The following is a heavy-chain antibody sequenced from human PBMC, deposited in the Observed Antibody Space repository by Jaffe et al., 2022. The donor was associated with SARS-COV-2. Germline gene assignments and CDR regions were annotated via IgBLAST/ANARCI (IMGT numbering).Heavy chain of an antibody. CDR1: GFTVSSYY. Sequence: EVQLVESGGGLVQPGGSLRLSCAASGFTVSSYYMSWVRQAPGKGLEWVSVIYSGGNTYYADSVKGRFTISRDNSKNTLYLQMHTLRAEDTAVYYCAAGYSSSWPEAGLWGQGVLVTVSS. V-gene: IGHV3-53*01. CDR2: IYSGGNT. CDR3: AAGYSSSWPEAGL. D-gene: IGHD6-13*01. J-gene: IGHJ4*02.